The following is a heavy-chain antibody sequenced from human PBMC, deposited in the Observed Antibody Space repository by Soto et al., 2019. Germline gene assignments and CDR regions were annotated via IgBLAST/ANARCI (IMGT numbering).Heavy chain of an antibody. Sequence: SVKVSCKASGGTFSSYAISWVRQAPGQGLEWMGGIIPIFGTANYAQKFQGRVTITADESTSTAYMELSSLRSEDTAVYYCASSSGRATALRFDYWGQGTLVTVS. V-gene: IGHV1-69*13. J-gene: IGHJ4*02. D-gene: IGHD1-26*01. CDR2: IIPIFGTA. CDR1: GGTFSSYA. CDR3: ASSSGRATALRFDY.